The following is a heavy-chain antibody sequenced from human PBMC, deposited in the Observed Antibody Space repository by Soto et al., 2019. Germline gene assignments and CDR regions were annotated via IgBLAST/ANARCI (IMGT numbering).Heavy chain of an antibody. CDR3: ARLYDILTGYYWFDP. CDR2: INQSGST. D-gene: IGHD3-9*01. J-gene: IGHJ5*02. CDR1: GGSFSGYY. Sequence: SETLSLTCAVYGGSFSGYYWSWIRQPPGKGLEWIGEINQSGSTNYNPSLKSRVTISEDTSKNQFSLKLSSVTAADTAVYYCARLYDILTGYYWFDPWGQGALVTVS. V-gene: IGHV4-34*01.